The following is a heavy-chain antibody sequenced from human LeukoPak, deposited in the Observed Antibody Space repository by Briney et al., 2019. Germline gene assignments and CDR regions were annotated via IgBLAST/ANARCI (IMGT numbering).Heavy chain of an antibody. CDR1: GFTFSSYS. Sequence: GGSLRLSCAASGFTFSSYSMNWVRQAPGKGLEWVSHITASGTAMFYADSVKGRLTISRDNAKNSLYLQMNSLRDEDTAVYYCASSGSYRFDYWGQGTLVTVFS. J-gene: IGHJ4*02. CDR2: ITASGTAM. V-gene: IGHV3-48*02. CDR3: ASSGSYRFDY. D-gene: IGHD1-26*01.